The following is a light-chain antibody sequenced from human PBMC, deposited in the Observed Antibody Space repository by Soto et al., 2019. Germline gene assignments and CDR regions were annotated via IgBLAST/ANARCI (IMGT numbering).Light chain of an antibody. J-gene: IGLJ1*01. CDR1: SSDVGSYDY. CDR2: DVN. V-gene: IGLV2-14*03. CDR3: CAHSTSGTHV. Sequence: QSALTQPASVSGSPGQSITFSCTGTSSDVGSYDYVSWHQQHPGKAPKLIIYDVNNRPSGVPSRFSGSKSGNTASLIISGLQTEDEADYYCCAHSTSGTHVFGTGTKVTVL.